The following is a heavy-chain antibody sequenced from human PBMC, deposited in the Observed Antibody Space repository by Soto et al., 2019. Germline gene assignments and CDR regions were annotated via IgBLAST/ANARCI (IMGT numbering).Heavy chain of an antibody. D-gene: IGHD2-2*01. Sequence: PWGSLRLSCAASGFTFSSYAMSWVRQAPGKGLEWVSAISGSGGSTYYADSVKGRFTISRDNSKNTLYLQMNSLRAEDTAVYYCEKKFIVVPAAMYDYWGQGTLVTSPQ. CDR3: EKKFIVVPAAMYDY. J-gene: IGHJ4*02. V-gene: IGHV3-23*01. CDR2: ISGSGGST. CDR1: GFTFSSYA.